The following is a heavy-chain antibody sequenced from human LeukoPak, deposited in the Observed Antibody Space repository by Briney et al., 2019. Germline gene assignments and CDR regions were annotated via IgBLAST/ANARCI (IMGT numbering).Heavy chain of an antibody. CDR3: TKPRGYGSGTYYDY. J-gene: IGHJ4*02. Sequence: PGGSLRFSCVASGFTFSGSAIHWVRQASGKGLESVGHIRSKTNNYATAYAASVKGRFTISRDDSKNTAYLQMSSLETEDTAIYYCTKPRGYGSGTYYDYWGQGTLVTVSS. CDR2: IRSKTNNYAT. V-gene: IGHV3-73*01. D-gene: IGHD3-10*01. CDR1: GFTFSGSA.